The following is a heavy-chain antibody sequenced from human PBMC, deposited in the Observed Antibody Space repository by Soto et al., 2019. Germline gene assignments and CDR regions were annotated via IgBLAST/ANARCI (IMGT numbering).Heavy chain of an antibody. Sequence: QVQLVQSGAEVKKPGASVKVSCKASGYTFTSYGISWVRQAPGQGLEWMGWISAYNGNTNYAQKLQGRVTMTTDTSTSTAYMELRSLRADDTAVYYCARAHEWAAMVTGRLYWYFDLWGRGTLVTGSS. CDR2: ISAYNGNT. CDR3: ARAHEWAAMVTGRLYWYFDL. J-gene: IGHJ2*01. D-gene: IGHD5-18*01. CDR1: GYTFTSYG. V-gene: IGHV1-18*01.